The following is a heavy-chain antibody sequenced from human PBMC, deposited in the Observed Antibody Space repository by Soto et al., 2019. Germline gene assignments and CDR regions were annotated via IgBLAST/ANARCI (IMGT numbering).Heavy chain of an antibody. CDR2: IWYDGSNK. V-gene: IGHV3-33*01. D-gene: IGHD5-18*01. CDR3: ARSHTAMALGMDV. J-gene: IGHJ6*02. Sequence: QVQLVESRGGVVQPGRSLRLSCAASGFTFSSYGMHWVRQAPGKGLEWVAVIWYDGSNKYYADSVKGRFTISRDNSKNTLYLQMNGLRAEDTAVYYCARSHTAMALGMDVWGQGTTVTVSS. CDR1: GFTFSSYG.